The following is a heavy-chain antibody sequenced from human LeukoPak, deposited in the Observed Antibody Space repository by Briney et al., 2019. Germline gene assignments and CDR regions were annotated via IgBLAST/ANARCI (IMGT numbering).Heavy chain of an antibody. CDR3: AKDKSSTAVAGTGGFDY. Sequence: TGGSLRLSCAASRFTFSGYAMYWVRQAPGKGLEWVSGISWNSGSIGYADSVKGRFTISRDNAKNSLYLQMNSLRAEDTALYYCAKDKSSTAVAGTGGFDYWGQGTLVTVSS. CDR1: RFTFSGYA. J-gene: IGHJ4*02. V-gene: IGHV3-9*01. D-gene: IGHD6-19*01. CDR2: ISWNSGSI.